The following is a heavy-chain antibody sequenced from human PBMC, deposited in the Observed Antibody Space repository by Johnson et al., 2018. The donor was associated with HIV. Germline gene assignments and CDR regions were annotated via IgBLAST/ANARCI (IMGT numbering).Heavy chain of an antibody. CDR1: GFTFSGSA. V-gene: IGHV3-73*01. D-gene: IGHD5-12*01. CDR2: IRSKANSYAT. CDR3: TSEGDIVATISPDACDI. J-gene: IGHJ3*02. Sequence: VQLVESGGGLVKPGGSLKLSCAASGFTFSGSAMHWVRQASGKGLEWVGRIRSKANSYATAYAASVKGRFTISRDDSKNTAYLQMNSLKTEDTAVYYCTSEGDIVATISPDACDIWGQGTMVTVSS.